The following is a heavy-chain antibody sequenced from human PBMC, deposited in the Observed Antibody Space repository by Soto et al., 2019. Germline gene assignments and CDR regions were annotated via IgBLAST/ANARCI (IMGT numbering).Heavy chain of an antibody. CDR3: ARHRPDIVVIPAAIDY. J-gene: IGHJ4*02. CDR2: IYYSGST. Sequence: PSETLSLTCTVSGGSISSSSYYWGWIRQPPGKGLEWIGSIYYSGSTYYNPSLKSRVTISVDTSKNQFSLKLSSVTAADTALYYCARHRPDIVVIPAAIDYWGQGTLVTVSS. D-gene: IGHD2-2*01. V-gene: IGHV4-39*01. CDR1: GGSISSSSYY.